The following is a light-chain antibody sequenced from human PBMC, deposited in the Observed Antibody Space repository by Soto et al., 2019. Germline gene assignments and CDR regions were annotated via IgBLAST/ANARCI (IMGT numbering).Light chain of an antibody. CDR2: GAS. CDR3: QQYGSSRWT. V-gene: IGKV3-20*01. J-gene: IGKJ1*01. CDR1: QSVSSSY. Sequence: EIVLTQSPGTLSLSPGERATLSCRASQSVSSSYLAWYQQKPGQAPRLLVYGASSRATGNTERFSGSGSGTDFTLTISSLEPEDFALYYCQQYGSSRWTFGQGTKVEIK.